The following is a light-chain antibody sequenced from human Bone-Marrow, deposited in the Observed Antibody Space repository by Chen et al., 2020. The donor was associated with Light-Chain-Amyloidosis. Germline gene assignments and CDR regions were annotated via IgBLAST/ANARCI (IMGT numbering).Light chain of an antibody. CDR2: DVS. V-gene: IGLV2-14*03. CDR3: SSYTRSSTWL. J-gene: IGLJ3*02. Sequence: QSALPQPPYASGSPGPSITTSCTGTSSDVGGYNYVSWYQQHPGTAPKRVIFDVSYRPSGISKRFSGSKAGNTASLTIAWLQDEDEADYYCSSYTRSSTWLFGGGTRLTVL. CDR1: SSDVGGYNY.